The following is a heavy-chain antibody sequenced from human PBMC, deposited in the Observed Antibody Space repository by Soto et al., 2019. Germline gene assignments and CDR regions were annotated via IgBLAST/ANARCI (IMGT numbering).Heavy chain of an antibody. CDR1: GFRFDDYN. CDR2: ITWNGGNT. CDR3: ARETLSFGSALDV. J-gene: IGHJ6*02. V-gene: IGHV3-43*01. D-gene: IGHD3-3*01. Sequence: GGSLRLSCAASGFRFDDYNIHWVRQAPGKGLEWVSLITWNGGNTYYADSVKGRFTISRDGTTKSVSLQMTSLKTGDTGLYYCARETLSFGSALDVWGQGTTVTVSS.